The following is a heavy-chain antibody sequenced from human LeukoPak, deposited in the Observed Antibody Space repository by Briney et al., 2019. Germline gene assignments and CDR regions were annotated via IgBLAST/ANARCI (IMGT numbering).Heavy chain of an antibody. J-gene: IGHJ4*02. Sequence: PGGSLRLSCAASGFSFTKYMMSWVRQAPGKGLEWVASIKQDGSEKYYVESMKGRFTISRDNAKNPLYLQMNSLRDEDTAIYYCARLFGSHDYWGQGTLVPVTS. CDR3: ARLFGSHDY. CDR1: GFSFTKYM. CDR2: IKQDGSEK. V-gene: IGHV3-7*01. D-gene: IGHD1-26*01.